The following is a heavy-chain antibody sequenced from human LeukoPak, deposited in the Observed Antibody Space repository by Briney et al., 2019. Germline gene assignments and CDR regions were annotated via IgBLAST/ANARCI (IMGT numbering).Heavy chain of an antibody. V-gene: IGHV4-59*08. CDR2: IYYSGST. Sequence: PSETLSLTCTVSGGSISTGFWSWIRQPPGKGLEWIGHIYYSGSTTYNPSLKSRVTISVDASKNQFSLKLSSVTAAATAVYYCARHKTGGTYPLDYWGQGTLVTVSS. J-gene: IGHJ4*02. CDR3: ARHKTGGTYPLDY. D-gene: IGHD1-26*01. CDR1: GGSISTGF.